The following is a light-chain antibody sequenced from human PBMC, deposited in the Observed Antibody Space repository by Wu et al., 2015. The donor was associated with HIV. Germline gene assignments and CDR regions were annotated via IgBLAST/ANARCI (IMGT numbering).Light chain of an antibody. CDR1: QSVSRF. CDR3: QQRSDWLLT. CDR2: DAS. J-gene: IGKJ4*01. V-gene: IGKV3-11*01. Sequence: GERATVSCRASQSVSRFLAWYQQKPGQAPRLLIYDASNRAPGIPARFSGSGSGTDFTLTISRLEPEDFAVYYCQQRSDWLLTFGGGTKVQIK.